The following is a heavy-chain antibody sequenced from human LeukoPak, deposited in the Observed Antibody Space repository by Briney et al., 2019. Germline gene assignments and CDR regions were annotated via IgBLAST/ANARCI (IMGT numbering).Heavy chain of an antibody. Sequence: GGSLRLSCAASGFTVSSNYMSWVRQAPGKGLEWVSFIYSGGSTYYADSVKGRFTISRDNSKNTLYLQMNSLRAEDTAVYYCAGGARRQQPFDYWGQGTLVTVSS. CDR3: AGGARRQQPFDY. V-gene: IGHV3-66*01. CDR1: GFTVSSNY. J-gene: IGHJ4*02. D-gene: IGHD6-13*01. CDR2: IYSGGST.